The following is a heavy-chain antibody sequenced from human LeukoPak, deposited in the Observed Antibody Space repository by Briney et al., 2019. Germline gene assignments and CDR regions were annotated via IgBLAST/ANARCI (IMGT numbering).Heavy chain of an antibody. D-gene: IGHD6-19*01. CDR3: ARALYSSGWYNDGY. CDR1: GFTFSDYY. Sequence: GGSLRLSCAASGFTFSDYYMIWIRQAPGKGLEWVPYISSSSSYTNYADSVKGRFTISRDNAKNSLYLQMNSLRAEDTAVYYCARALYSSGWYNDGYWGQGTLVTVSS. V-gene: IGHV3-11*06. CDR2: ISSSSSYT. J-gene: IGHJ4*02.